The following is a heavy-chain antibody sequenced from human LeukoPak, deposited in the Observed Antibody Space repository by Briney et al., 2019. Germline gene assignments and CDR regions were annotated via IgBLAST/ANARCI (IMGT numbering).Heavy chain of an antibody. CDR1: GYSISSGYC. CDR3: ARSQRDAFDI. Sequence: PSETLSLTCAVSGYSISSGYCWGWIRQPPGKGLEWIGSIYHSGSTYYNPSLKSRVTISVDTSKNQFSLKLSSVTAADTAVYYYARSQRDAFDIWGQGTMVTVSS. J-gene: IGHJ3*02. V-gene: IGHV4-38-2*01. CDR2: IYHSGST.